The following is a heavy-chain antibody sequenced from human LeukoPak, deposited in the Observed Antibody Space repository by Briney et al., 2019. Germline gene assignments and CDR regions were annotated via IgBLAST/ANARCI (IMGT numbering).Heavy chain of an antibody. D-gene: IGHD3-22*01. Sequence: PGGSLRLSCAASGFTFSRYSMHWVRQAPGKGLEWVALISYDGSNKYYADSVKGRFTISRDNSKNTLYLQMNSLRAEDTAVCYCARDGAIMIVVVNYYFDFWGQGSLVTVSS. CDR1: GFTFSRYS. J-gene: IGHJ4*02. CDR3: ARDGAIMIVVVNYYFDF. V-gene: IGHV3-30*04. CDR2: ISYDGSNK.